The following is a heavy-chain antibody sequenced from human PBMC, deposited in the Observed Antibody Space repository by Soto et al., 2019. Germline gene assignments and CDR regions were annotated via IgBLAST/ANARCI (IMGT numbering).Heavy chain of an antibody. CDR3: RRNLEGGTDLLKCYYGMDV. J-gene: IGHJ6*02. CDR2: ISSSSSYI. Sequence: GGSLRLSCAASGFTFSSYSMNWVRQAPGKGLEWVSSISSSSSYIYYADSVRGRITISRDNAKNSLYLQMNSLRAEDTALYYCRRNLEGGTDLLKCYYGMDVWGQGTKVT. V-gene: IGHV3-21*04. D-gene: IGHD3-3*01. CDR1: GFTFSSYS.